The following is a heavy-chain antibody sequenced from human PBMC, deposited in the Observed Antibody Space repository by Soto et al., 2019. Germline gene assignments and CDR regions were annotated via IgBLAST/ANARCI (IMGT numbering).Heavy chain of an antibody. Sequence: EVQLVESGGGLVQPGRSLRLSCAASGFTFDDYAMHWVRQAPGKGLEWVSGISWNSGSIGYADSVKGRFTISRDNAKNSLYLQMNSLRAEDTALYYCAKASWELLSFDYWGQGTLVTVSS. D-gene: IGHD1-26*01. CDR3: AKASWELLSFDY. V-gene: IGHV3-9*01. J-gene: IGHJ4*02. CDR1: GFTFDDYA. CDR2: ISWNSGSI.